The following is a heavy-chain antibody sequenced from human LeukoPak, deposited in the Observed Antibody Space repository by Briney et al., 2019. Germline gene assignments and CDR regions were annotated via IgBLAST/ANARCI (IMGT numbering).Heavy chain of an antibody. V-gene: IGHV3-21*01. J-gene: IGHJ4*02. CDR1: GFTFSSYS. CDR2: ISSSSSYI. CDR3: ARENRAGGIAVAGTQDY. D-gene: IGHD6-19*01. Sequence: GGSLRLSCAASGFTFSSYSMNSVRQAPGKGLEWVSSISSSSSYIYYADSVKGRFTISRDNAKNSLYLQMNSLRAEDTAVYYCARENRAGGIAVAGTQDYWGQGTLVTVSS.